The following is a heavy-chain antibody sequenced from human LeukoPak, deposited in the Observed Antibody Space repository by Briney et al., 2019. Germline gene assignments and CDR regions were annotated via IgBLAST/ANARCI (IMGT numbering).Heavy chain of an antibody. D-gene: IGHD2-21*02. CDR3: ARDNDLGPDY. J-gene: IGHJ4*02. Sequence: ASVKVSCKTSGYSFTDNYMHWLRQAPGQGLEWMGRIYPKSGATNYARKFQGRVTMTRDTSISTVYVELGGLRSDDTAVYFCARDNDLGPDYWGQGTLVTVSS. CDR1: GYSFTDNY. CDR2: IYPKSGAT. V-gene: IGHV1-2*06.